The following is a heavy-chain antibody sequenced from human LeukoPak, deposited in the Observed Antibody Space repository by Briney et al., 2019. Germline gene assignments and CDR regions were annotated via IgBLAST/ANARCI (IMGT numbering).Heavy chain of an antibody. D-gene: IGHD2-2*01. J-gene: IGHJ4*02. CDR3: AKGSRGYCSSTSCYATMYYFDY. V-gene: IGHV3-15*05. Sequence: GGSLRISCAASGFTFSNAWMSWVRQAPGKGLEWVGRIKSKTDGGTTDYAAPVKGRFTISRDDSKNTLYLQMNSLRAEDTALYYCAKGSRGYCSSTSCYATMYYFDYWGQGTLVTVSS. CDR2: IKSKTDGGTT. CDR1: GFTFSNAW.